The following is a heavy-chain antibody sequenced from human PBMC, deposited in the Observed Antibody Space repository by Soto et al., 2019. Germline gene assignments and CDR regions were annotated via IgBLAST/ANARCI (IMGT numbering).Heavy chain of an antibody. CDR3: AKGPRYEPYYSMDV. Sequence: EIQLLESGGGLAQPGGSRRLSCTASGFTFSSCAMTWVRQAPGKGLVWVSGISGSGYRTLYADSVKGRFTISRDNSKNTLHLQMSSLRAEDTAVYYCAKGPRYEPYYSMDVWGQGTTVTVSS. CDR1: GFTFSSCA. J-gene: IGHJ6*02. D-gene: IGHD3-16*01. CDR2: ISGSGYRT. V-gene: IGHV3-23*01.